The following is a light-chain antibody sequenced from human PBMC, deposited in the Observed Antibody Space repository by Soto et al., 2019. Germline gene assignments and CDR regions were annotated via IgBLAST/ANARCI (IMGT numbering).Light chain of an antibody. V-gene: IGLV2-23*02. CDR1: SGHVEYYNL. CDR3: CSYAGSTTHYV. J-gene: IGLJ1*01. CDR2: EVN. Sequence: QSVLTQPAAVSGSTGQSLTISCTETSGHVEYYNLVSWYQQHPGKAPILIIYEVNKRPSGFSNRFSGSRSGNTASLTISGLQAEDEADYYCCSYAGSTTHYVFGTGTKVTVL.